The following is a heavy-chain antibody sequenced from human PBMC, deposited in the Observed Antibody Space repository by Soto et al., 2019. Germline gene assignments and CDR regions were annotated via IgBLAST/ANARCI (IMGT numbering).Heavy chain of an antibody. D-gene: IGHD5-18*01. Sequence: PGGSLRLSCAASGFTFRSYGIHWVRQAPGKGLEWVAVISYDGSNKYYADSVKGRFTISRDNSKNTLYLQMNSLRAEDTAVYYCARDRWIREWYFDLWGRGTLVTVSP. CDR3: ARDRWIREWYFDL. CDR1: GFTFRSYG. J-gene: IGHJ2*01. V-gene: IGHV3-30*03. CDR2: ISYDGSNK.